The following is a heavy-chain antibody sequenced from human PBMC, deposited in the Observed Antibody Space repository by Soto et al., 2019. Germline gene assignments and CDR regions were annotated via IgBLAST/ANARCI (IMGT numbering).Heavy chain of an antibody. CDR3: ARVWVLVYANDRFDS. J-gene: IGHJ5*01. CDR2: IYYSGST. D-gene: IGHD2-8*01. Sequence: SEALSLTCTDSCGYSSSGSYYRRWILQPPGKGLEWIGYIYYSGSTNYNPSLNSRVTISVDTSKNKFSLKLCSMTAADTAVYYWARVWVLVYANDRFDSWGQGTLVTVS. V-gene: IGHV4-61*01. CDR1: CGYSSSGSYY.